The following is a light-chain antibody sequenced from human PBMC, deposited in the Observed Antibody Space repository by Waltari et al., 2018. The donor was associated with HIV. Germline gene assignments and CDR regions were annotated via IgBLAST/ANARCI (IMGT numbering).Light chain of an antibody. CDR2: DVS. V-gene: IGLV2-14*03. CDR3: TSYTTINTYV. Sequence: QSALTQPASVSGSPGQSLTISCTGTSSDVGGSNHVPWYQQHPAKAPKVIIYDVSNRPSGVSNRFSGSKPGNTASLTISGLQAEDEADYYCTSYTTINTYVFGTGTKVTVL. J-gene: IGLJ1*01. CDR1: SSDVGGSNH.